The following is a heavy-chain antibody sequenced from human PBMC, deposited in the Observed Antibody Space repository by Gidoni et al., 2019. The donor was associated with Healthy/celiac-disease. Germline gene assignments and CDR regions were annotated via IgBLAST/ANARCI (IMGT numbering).Heavy chain of an antibody. CDR1: GGSISSSSYY. D-gene: IGHD3-10*01. V-gene: IGHV4-39*01. Sequence: QLQLQESGPGLVKPSETLSLTCPVSGGSISSSSYYWGWIRQPPGKGLEWIGSIYYSGSTYYNPSLKRRVTISVDTSKNQFSLKLSSVTAADTAVYYCARRRSMTMVRGVIKNWFDPWGQGTLVTVSS. CDR2: IYYSGST. CDR3: ARRRSMTMVRGVIKNWFDP. J-gene: IGHJ5*02.